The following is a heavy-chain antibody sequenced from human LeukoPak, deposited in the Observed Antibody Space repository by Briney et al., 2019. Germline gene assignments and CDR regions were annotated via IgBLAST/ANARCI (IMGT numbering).Heavy chain of an antibody. J-gene: IGHJ4*02. Sequence: HPGGSLRLSCAASGFTFSTYWMKWVRQAPGKVLEWVASIKEDGSDKYYVDSVKGRFSISRDNAKNSLYLQMNSLRTEDTAVYYCAKGGHYNFDYWGQGTLVSVSS. CDR3: AKGGHYNFDY. V-gene: IGHV3-7*01. D-gene: IGHD4-11*01. CDR2: IKEDGSDK. CDR1: GFTFSTYW.